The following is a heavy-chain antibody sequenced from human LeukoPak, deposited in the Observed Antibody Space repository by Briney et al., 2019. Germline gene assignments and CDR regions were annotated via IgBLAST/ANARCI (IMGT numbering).Heavy chain of an antibody. J-gene: IGHJ4*02. CDR3: ARDRRLQYYFDY. CDR1: GFTFSSYG. CDR2: ISYDGSNK. V-gene: IGHV3-30*19. Sequence: EGSLRLSCAASGFTFSSYGMHWVRQAPGKGLEWVAVISYDGSNKYYADSVKGRFTISRDNSKNTLYLQMNSLRAEDTAVYYCARDRRLQYYFDYWGQGTLVTVSS. D-gene: IGHD3-16*01.